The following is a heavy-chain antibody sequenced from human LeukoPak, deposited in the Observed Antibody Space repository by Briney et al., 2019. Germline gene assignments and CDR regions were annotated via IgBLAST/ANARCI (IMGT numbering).Heavy chain of an antibody. Sequence: GGSLRLSCAGSGFTLSNYAMSWVRQAPGKGLEWVSAISGSGDTTYYADSVKGRFTISRDSSRNTLYLHMNSLRAEDTAVYYCAKDRVVATGIGEFDYWGQGTLVTVSS. V-gene: IGHV3-23*01. CDR1: GFTLSNYA. D-gene: IGHD6-13*01. J-gene: IGHJ4*02. CDR3: AKDRVVATGIGEFDY. CDR2: ISGSGDTT.